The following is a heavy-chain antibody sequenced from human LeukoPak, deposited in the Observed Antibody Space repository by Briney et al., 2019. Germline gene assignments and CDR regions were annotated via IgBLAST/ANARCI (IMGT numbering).Heavy chain of an antibody. CDR1: GFTFEDYA. D-gene: IGHD2-15*01. Sequence: GRSLRLSCAASGFTFEDYAMHWVRQAPGKGLEWVSGISWNSGSIGYADSVKGRFTISRDNAKNSLYLQMNSLRAEDTALYYCAKAKTVVVVAALDYWGQGTLVTVSS. CDR3: AKAKTVVVVAALDY. J-gene: IGHJ4*02. V-gene: IGHV3-9*01. CDR2: ISWNSGSI.